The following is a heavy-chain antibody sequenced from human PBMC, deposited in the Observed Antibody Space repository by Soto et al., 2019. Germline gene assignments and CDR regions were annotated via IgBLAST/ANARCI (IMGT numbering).Heavy chain of an antibody. CDR2: ISYDGSNK. CDR1: GFTFSRYG. Sequence: GGSLRLSCAASGFTFSRYGMHWVRQAPGKGLEWVAVISYDGSNKYYADSVKGRFTISRDNSKNTLYLQMNSLRAEDTAVYYCAKSVWFGELLFPLDYWGQGTLVTVSS. D-gene: IGHD3-10*01. J-gene: IGHJ4*02. CDR3: AKSVWFGELLFPLDY. V-gene: IGHV3-30*18.